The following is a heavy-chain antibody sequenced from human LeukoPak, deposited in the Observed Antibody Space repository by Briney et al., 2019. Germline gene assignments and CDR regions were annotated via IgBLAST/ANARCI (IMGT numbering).Heavy chain of an antibody. CDR3: AKGSSSWYPIRFDP. V-gene: IGHV3-23*01. Sequence: PGGSLRLSCAASGFTFSDYGMSWVRQAPGKGLEWVSAISGSGGSTYYADSVKGRFTISRDNSKNTLYLQMNSLRAEDTAVYYCAKGSSSWYPIRFDPWGQGTLVTVSS. CDR2: ISGSGGST. J-gene: IGHJ5*02. D-gene: IGHD6-13*01. CDR1: GFTFSDYG.